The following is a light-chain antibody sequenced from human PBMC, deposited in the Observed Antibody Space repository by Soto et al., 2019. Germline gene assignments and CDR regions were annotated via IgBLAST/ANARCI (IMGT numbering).Light chain of an antibody. CDR3: QRYNNWPPWT. Sequence: EIVMTQSPATLSVSPGESATLSCRASQSVNSNLTWYQQKPGQAPRLLIYGAYIRATGISARFSGSGSGTEFTLTISSLQSEDFAIYYCQRYNNWPPWTFGQGTKVDIK. V-gene: IGKV3-15*01. CDR1: QSVNSN. J-gene: IGKJ1*01. CDR2: GAY.